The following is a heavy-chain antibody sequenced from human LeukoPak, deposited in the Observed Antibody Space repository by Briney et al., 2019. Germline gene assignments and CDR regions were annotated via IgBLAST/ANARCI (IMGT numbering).Heavy chain of an antibody. CDR3: AKDNRQAIDY. CDR2: ISWNSGSI. V-gene: IGHV3-9*03. Sequence: PGGSLRLSCASSGFTVDDFSMHWVRQAPGKGLEWVSGISWNSGSIGYADSVKGRFTISRDNAKNSLYLQMNSLRAEDMALYCCAKDNRQAIDYWGQGTLVTVSS. CDR1: GFTVDDFS. J-gene: IGHJ4*02.